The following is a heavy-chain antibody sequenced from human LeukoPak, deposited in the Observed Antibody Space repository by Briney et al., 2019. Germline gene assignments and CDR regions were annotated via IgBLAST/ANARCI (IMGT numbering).Heavy chain of an antibody. D-gene: IGHD4-17*01. CDR1: GFTFSSYA. J-gene: IGHJ5*02. CDR3: TNPPTVTTIRFDP. Sequence: GGSLRLSCAASGFTFSSYAMSWVRQAPGKGLEWVSGISGSGDNTYYADSVKGRFTISRDNSKNTLYLQMNSLRAEDTAVYYCTNPPTVTTIRFDPWGQGTLVTVSS. V-gene: IGHV3-23*01. CDR2: ISGSGDNT.